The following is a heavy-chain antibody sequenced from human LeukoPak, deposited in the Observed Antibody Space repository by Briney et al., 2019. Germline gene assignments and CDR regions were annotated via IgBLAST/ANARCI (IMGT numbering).Heavy chain of an antibody. D-gene: IGHD2/OR15-2a*01. J-gene: IGHJ4*02. CDR3: VSFYETY. Sequence: GGSLRLSCAASGNYWMHWVRQVPGKGLVWVSHINSDGSWTSYADSVKGRFTISKDNAKNTVYLQKNSLRAEDTAVYYCVSFYETYWGRGTLVTVSS. CDR2: INSDGSWT. CDR1: GNYW. V-gene: IGHV3-74*01.